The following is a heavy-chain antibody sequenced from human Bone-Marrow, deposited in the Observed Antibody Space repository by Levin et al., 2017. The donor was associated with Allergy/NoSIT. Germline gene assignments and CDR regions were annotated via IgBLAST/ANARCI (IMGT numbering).Heavy chain of an antibody. J-gene: IGHJ5*02. V-gene: IGHV4-4*02. CDR2: IYHSGLT. CDR3: AKNGPYVLRGHWFDP. CDR1: GDSISSGNW. D-gene: IGHD3-10*01. Sequence: GSLRLSCAVSGDSISSGNWWSWVRLAPGKGLEWIGEIYHSGLTNYNPSLKSRVTMSVDKSNNIFSLNLVAVTAADSAVYYCAKNGPYVLRGHWFDPWGQGTLVIVSS.